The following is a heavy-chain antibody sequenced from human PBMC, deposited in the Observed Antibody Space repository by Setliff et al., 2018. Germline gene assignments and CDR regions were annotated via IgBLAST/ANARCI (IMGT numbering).Heavy chain of an antibody. V-gene: IGHV4-34*01. CDR2: INHSGST. Sequence: LSLTCAVYGGSFSGYYWSWIRQPPGKGLEWIGEINHSGSTNYNPSLKCRVTISVDTSKNQFSLKLSSVTAADTAVYYCARRYNFWSGYLDYWGQGTLVTVSS. CDR1: GGSFSGYY. D-gene: IGHD3-3*01. CDR3: ARRYNFWSGYLDY. J-gene: IGHJ4*02.